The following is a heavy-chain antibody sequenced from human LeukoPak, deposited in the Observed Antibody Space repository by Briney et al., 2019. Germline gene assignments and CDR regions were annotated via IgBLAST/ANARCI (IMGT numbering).Heavy chain of an antibody. J-gene: IGHJ4*02. D-gene: IGHD1-26*01. CDR3: ARAPTGVGATLFDY. CDR2: IYTSGST. V-gene: IGHV4-4*07. Sequence: PSETLSLTCTVSGGSISNYYWSWIRQPAGKGLEWIGRIYTSGSTNYNYNPSLKSRVTMSVDTSKNQISLKLSSVTAADRAVYYCARAPTGVGATLFDYWGQGTLVTVSS. CDR1: GGSISNYY.